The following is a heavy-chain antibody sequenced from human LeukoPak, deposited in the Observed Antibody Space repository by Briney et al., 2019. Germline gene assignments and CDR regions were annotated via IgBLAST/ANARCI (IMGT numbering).Heavy chain of an antibody. J-gene: IGHJ4*02. CDR2: MNPNSGNT. CDR1: GYTFTSYD. CDR3: ARLDCSSTSCYWFHFDY. D-gene: IGHD2-2*01. V-gene: IGHV1-8*01. Sequence: ASVKVSCKASGYTFTSYDINWVRQATGQGLEWMGWMNPNSGNTGYAQKFQGRVTMTRNTSISTAYMELSSLRSEDTAVYYCARLDCSSTSCYWFHFDYWGQGTLVTVSS.